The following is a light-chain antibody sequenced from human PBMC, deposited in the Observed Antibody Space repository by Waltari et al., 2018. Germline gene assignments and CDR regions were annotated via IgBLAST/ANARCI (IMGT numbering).Light chain of an antibody. Sequence: EIVVTQSPATLSVSPGDRAILTCRTSQTLNNNLAWFQQKPGQSPRLLIYGASARASGVPARFSGSGSGTEFTLTITSLQSEDFAVYYCQQSHALPPWTFGQGTKVEIK. CDR1: QTLNNN. CDR3: QQSHALPPWT. J-gene: IGKJ1*01. V-gene: IGKV3-15*01. CDR2: GAS.